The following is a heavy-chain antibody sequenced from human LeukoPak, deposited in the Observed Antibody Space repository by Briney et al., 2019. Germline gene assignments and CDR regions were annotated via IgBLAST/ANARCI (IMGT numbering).Heavy chain of an antibody. CDR2: MNPNTGNT. J-gene: IGHJ4*02. CDR1: GYTFTSYD. CDR3: ARDLSGYSDYYFDY. Sequence: ASVKVSCKASGYTFTSYDINWVRQATGQGLEWMGWMNPNTGNTGFAQKFQGRVTMTKDTSISTAYMELSSLRSEDTAAYYCARDLSGYSDYYFDYWAREPWSPSRQ. V-gene: IGHV1-8*01. D-gene: IGHD3-3*01.